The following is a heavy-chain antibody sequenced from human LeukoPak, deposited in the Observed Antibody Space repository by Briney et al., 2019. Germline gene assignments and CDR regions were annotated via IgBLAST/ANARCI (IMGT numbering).Heavy chain of an antibody. CDR3: AVTGLDAFDI. CDR1: GDSVSSNSAA. CDR2: TYYRSKWYN. Sequence: SQTLSLTCAISGDSVSSNSAAWNRIRQSPSRGLEWLGRTYYRSKWYNDYAVSVKSRITINPDTSKNQFSLQLNSVTPEDTAVYYCAVTGLDAFDIWGQGTMVTVSS. V-gene: IGHV6-1*01. J-gene: IGHJ3*02. D-gene: IGHD1-20*01.